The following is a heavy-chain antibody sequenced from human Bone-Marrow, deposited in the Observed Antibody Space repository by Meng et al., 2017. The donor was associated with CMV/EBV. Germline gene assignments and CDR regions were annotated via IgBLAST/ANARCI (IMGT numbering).Heavy chain of an antibody. Sequence: GESLKISCAASGFTFSDYYMNWVRQVPGQGLEWVSSISSSSTIYYADSVRGRFTISRDNSKNTLYLQMNSLRAEDTAVYYCARGRVYSAWGQGTLVTVSS. CDR1: GFTFSDYY. CDR3: ARGRVYSA. V-gene: IGHV3-69-1*01. CDR2: ISSSSTI. J-gene: IGHJ5*02. D-gene: IGHD2-8*01.